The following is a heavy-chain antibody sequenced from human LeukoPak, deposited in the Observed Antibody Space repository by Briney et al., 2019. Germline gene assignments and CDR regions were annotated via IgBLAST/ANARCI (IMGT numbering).Heavy chain of an antibody. Sequence: SETLSLTCTVSGYSISSGYYWGWIRQPPGKGLEWIGSIHYSGSTYYNPSLQSRVTISIDTSKNQFSLKLRFVTAADTAVYYCARVRCSGGSCPYYYYYYYMDVWGKGTTVTVSS. D-gene: IGHD2-15*01. CDR3: ARVRCSGGSCPYYYYYYYMDV. J-gene: IGHJ6*03. CDR1: GYSISSGYY. V-gene: IGHV4-38-2*02. CDR2: IHYSGST.